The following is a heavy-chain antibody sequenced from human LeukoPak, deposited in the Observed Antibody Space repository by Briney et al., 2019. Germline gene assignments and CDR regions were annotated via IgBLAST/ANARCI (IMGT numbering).Heavy chain of an antibody. CDR3: AKGEYYGSGGVDV. V-gene: IGHV3-23*01. J-gene: IGHJ6*04. D-gene: IGHD3-10*01. Sequence: GGSLRLSCAASGFTFSSYGMSWVRQAPGKGLEWVSAISGSGGSTYYADSVKGRFTISRDNSENTLYLQMNSLRAEDTAVYYCAKGEYYGSGGVDVWGKGTTVTISS. CDR1: GFTFSSYG. CDR2: ISGSGGST.